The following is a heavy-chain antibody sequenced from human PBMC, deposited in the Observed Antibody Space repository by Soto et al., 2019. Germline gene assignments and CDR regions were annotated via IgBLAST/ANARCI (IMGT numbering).Heavy chain of an antibody. CDR2: IIPILGIA. CDR3: AREPPKPGPYPH. CDR1: GGTFSSYT. Sequence: QVQLVQSGAEVKKPGSSVKVSCKASGGTFSSYTISWVRQAPGQGLEWMGRIIPILGIANYAQKFQGRVRITADKSTSTAYRELSSLRSEDTAVYYCAREPPKPGPYPHWGQGTLVTVSS. J-gene: IGHJ4*02. V-gene: IGHV1-69*08.